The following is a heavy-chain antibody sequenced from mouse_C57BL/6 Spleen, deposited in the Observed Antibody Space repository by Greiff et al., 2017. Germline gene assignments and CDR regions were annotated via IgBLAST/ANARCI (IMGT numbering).Heavy chain of an antibody. V-gene: IGHV14-1*01. CDR3: TYYGSSYWFAY. D-gene: IGHD1-1*01. J-gene: IGHJ3*01. Sequence: EVQLQQSGAELVRPGASVKLSCTASGFNIKDYYMHWVKQRPEQGLEWIGRIDPEDGDTEYAPKFQGKATMTADTSSNTAYLQLSSLTSEDTAVYYCTYYGSSYWFAYWGQGTLVTVSA. CDR1: GFNIKDYY. CDR2: IDPEDGDT.